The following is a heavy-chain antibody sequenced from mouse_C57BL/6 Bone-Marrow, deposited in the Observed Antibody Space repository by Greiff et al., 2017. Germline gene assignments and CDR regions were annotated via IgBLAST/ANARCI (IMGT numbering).Heavy chain of an antibody. J-gene: IGHJ4*01. V-gene: IGHV14-3*01. CDR2: IDPANGNT. D-gene: IGHD1-1*01. CDR1: GFNIKNTY. Sequence: EVQLQQSVAELVRPGASVKLSCTASGFNIKNTYMHWVKQRPEQGLEWIGRIDPANGNTKYAPKFPGKATITADTSSNTAYLQLSSLTSEDTAIYYCARSVYYYGSSPYYYAMDYWGQGTSVTVSS. CDR3: ARSVYYYGSSPYYYAMDY.